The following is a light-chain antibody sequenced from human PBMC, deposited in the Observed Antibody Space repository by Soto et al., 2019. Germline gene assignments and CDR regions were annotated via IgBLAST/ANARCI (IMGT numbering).Light chain of an antibody. J-gene: IGLJ2*01. CDR2: EGS. Sequence: QSVLTQPASLSGSPGQSITISCTGTSSDVGSYKLVSWYQHHPGKAPKLMIYEGSKRPSGVSDRFSGSKSGNTASLTISGLQAEDEADYYCCSYASSSTIFGGGTKVTVL. CDR3: CSYASSSTI. CDR1: SSDVGSYKL. V-gene: IGLV2-23*01.